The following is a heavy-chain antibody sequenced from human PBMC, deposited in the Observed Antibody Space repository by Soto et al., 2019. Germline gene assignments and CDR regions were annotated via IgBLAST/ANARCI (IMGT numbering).Heavy chain of an antibody. D-gene: IGHD2-2*01. CDR2: IIPIFGTA. J-gene: IGHJ4*02. CDR1: GGTFSSYA. CDR3: ARWESKGGYCSSTSWYGFDY. V-gene: IGHV1-69*01. Sequence: QVQLVQSGAEVKKPGSSVKVSCKASGGTFSSYAISWVRQAPGQGLEWMGGIIPIFGTANYAQKFQGRVTITAEESTSTAYMELSSLRYEDPAVYYCARWESKGGYCSSTSWYGFDYWGQGTLVTVSS.